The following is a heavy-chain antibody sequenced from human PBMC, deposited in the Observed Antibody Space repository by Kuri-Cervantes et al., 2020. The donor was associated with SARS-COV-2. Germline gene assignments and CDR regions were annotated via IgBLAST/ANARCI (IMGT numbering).Heavy chain of an antibody. Sequence: ASVKVSCKASGYTFTGYYMHWVRQAPGQGLEWMGWINPNSGGTNYARRFQGWVTMTRDTSISTAYMELSRLRSDDTAVYYCAKELSRDIVVVPVYHYYYGMDAWGQGTTVTVSS. CDR1: GYTFTGYY. CDR2: INPNSGGT. V-gene: IGHV1-2*04. CDR3: AKELSRDIVVVPVYHYYYGMDA. J-gene: IGHJ6*02. D-gene: IGHD2-2*01.